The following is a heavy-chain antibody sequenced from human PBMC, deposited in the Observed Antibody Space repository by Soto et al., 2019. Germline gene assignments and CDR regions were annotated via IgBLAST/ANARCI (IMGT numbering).Heavy chain of an antibody. J-gene: IGHJ6*02. CDR2: IYYSGST. CDR1: GGSISSGGYY. Sequence: SETLSVTCTISGGSISSGGYYWSWIRQHPGKGLEWIGDIYYSGSTYYNPSLKSRVTVSVDKSMNQFSLKLTSVTAADTAVYYCATNSYYSLGVWGQGTTVTVSS. V-gene: IGHV4-31*09. CDR3: ATNSYYSLGV.